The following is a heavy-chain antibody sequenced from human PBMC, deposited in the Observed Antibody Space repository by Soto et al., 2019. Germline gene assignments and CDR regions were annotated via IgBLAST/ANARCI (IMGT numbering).Heavy chain of an antibody. Sequence: GGSLRLSCAASGFTFSSYAMHWVRQAPGKGLEWVAVISYDGSNKYYADSVKGRFTISRDNSKNTLYLQMNSLRAEDTAVYYCARDRPELRFLEWLFDYWGQGTLVTVSS. CDR2: ISYDGSNK. CDR3: ARDRPELRFLEWLFDY. J-gene: IGHJ4*02. V-gene: IGHV3-30-3*01. CDR1: GFTFSSYA. D-gene: IGHD3-3*01.